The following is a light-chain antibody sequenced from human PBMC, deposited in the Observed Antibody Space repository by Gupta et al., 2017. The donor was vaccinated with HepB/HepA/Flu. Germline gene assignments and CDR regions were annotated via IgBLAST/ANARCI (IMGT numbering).Light chain of an antibody. Sequence: VWTPAPGNLSLSTGERATLSCRASQSVSSSYLAWYQQKPGQAPRLLIYGASSRATGIPDRFSGSGSGTDFTLTISRLEPEDFAVYYCQQYGSSPWTFGQGTKVEIK. V-gene: IGKV3-20*01. CDR1: QSVSSSY. CDR2: GAS. J-gene: IGKJ1*01. CDR3: QQYGSSPWT.